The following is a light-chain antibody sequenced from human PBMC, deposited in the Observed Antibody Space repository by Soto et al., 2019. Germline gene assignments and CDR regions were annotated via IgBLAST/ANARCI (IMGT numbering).Light chain of an antibody. CDR1: QXLVYSDGNAY. Sequence: DVVMTQSPLSLPVTRVQPASIACXSIQXLVYSDGNAYLIWFHQRPGQSPRRLIFKVSNRDSGVPDRFSGSGAGSDFTLKISRVEAEDVGVYYCMQGSFWPWTFGQGTKVDI. V-gene: IGKV2-30*01. CDR3: MQGSFWPWT. J-gene: IGKJ1*01. CDR2: KVS.